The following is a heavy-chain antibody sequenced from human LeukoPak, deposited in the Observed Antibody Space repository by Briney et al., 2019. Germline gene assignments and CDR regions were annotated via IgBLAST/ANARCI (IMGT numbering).Heavy chain of an antibody. CDR2: INAGNGNT. V-gene: IGHV1-3*03. J-gene: IGHJ3*02. CDR1: GYTFTSYA. D-gene: IGHD3-22*01. Sequence: ASVKVSCKASGYTFTSYAMHWVRQAPGQRLEWMGWINAGNGNTKYSQEFQGRVTITRDTSASTAYMELSSLRSEDMAVYYCARSKYYYDSSGYYSDAFDIWGQGTMVTVSS. CDR3: ARSKYYYDSSGYYSDAFDI.